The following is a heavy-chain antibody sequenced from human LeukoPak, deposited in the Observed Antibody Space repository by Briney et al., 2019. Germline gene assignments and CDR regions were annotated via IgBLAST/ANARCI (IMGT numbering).Heavy chain of an antibody. J-gene: IGHJ4*02. CDR3: ARSTHRADGLDY. CDR2: INPNSGGT. V-gene: IGHV1-2*02. D-gene: IGHD4-17*01. CDR1: GYTFTGYY. Sequence: GASVKVSCKASGYTFTGYYMHWVRQAPGQGLEWMGWINPNSGGTNYAQKFQGRVTMTRDTSISTAFMELSRLRSDDTAVYYCARSTHRADGLDYWGQGTLVTVSS.